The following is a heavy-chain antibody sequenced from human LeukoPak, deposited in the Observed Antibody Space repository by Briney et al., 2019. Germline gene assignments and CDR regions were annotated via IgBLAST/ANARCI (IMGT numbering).Heavy chain of an antibody. CDR3: AKDSGATMIVVVIGGMDV. CDR1: GFTFSSYA. V-gene: IGHV3-23*01. Sequence: AGGSLRLSCAASGFTFSSYAMSWVRQAPGKGLEWVSAINGSGGSTYYADSVKGRFTISRDNSKNTLYLQMNSLRAEDTAVYYCAKDSGATMIVVVIGGMDVWGQGTTVTVSS. CDR2: INGSGGST. J-gene: IGHJ6*02. D-gene: IGHD3-22*01.